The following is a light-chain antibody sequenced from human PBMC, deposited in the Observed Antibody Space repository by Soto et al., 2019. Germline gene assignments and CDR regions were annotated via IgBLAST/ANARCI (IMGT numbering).Light chain of an antibody. CDR1: SSDVGGYNY. CDR2: EVS. Sequence: QSALTQPASVSGSPGQSITISCTGTSSDVGGYNYVSWYQHHPGKAPKLMIYEVSNRPSGVSNRFSGSKSGNTASLTISGLQAEDEADYYCSSYAGTSTLVVFGGGTKVTVL. J-gene: IGLJ2*01. CDR3: SSYAGTSTLVV. V-gene: IGLV2-14*01.